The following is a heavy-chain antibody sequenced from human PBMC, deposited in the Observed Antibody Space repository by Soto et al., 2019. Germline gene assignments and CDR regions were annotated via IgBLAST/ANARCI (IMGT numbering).Heavy chain of an antibody. V-gene: IGHV3-23*01. Sequence: GGSQRVSWAAAQCIFSNYAMSWVRQSTGKGLEWVSAISGGGNDRFYADSVRGRFTISRDNSRNTLYLHMNSLRAEDTAVHYCARSLFIASTDTEPFDSWGQGTLVTVTS. CDR3: ARSLFIASTDTEPFDS. CDR2: ISGGGNDR. D-gene: IGHD6-13*01. CDR1: QCIFSNYA. J-gene: IGHJ4*02.